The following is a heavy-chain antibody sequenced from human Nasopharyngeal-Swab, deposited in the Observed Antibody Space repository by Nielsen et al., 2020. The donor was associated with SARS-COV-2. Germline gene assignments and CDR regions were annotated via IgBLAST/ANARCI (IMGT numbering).Heavy chain of an antibody. CDR3: ARSTWIPLDS. Sequence: SETLSLTCGVSGGSFNEYYWSWIRQSPEKGLEWIGEINHSDRTIYNPALKSRLTISVDTSKSQFSLELRSVTATDTAVYYCARSTWIPLDSWGPGTLVTVSS. CDR2: INHSDRT. J-gene: IGHJ4*02. D-gene: IGHD5-12*01. V-gene: IGHV4-34*01. CDR1: GGSFNEYY.